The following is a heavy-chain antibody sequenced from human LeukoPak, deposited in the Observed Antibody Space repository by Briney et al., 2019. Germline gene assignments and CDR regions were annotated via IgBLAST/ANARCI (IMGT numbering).Heavy chain of an antibody. CDR1: GFTFSSYG. CDR2: ISGSGGST. Sequence: PGGSLRLSCAASGFTFSSYGMSWVRQAPGKGLEWVSAISGSGGSTYYADSVKGRFTISRDNSKNTLYLQMNSLRAEDTAVYYCAKNYYDSSGYLMAFDIWGQGTMVTVSS. D-gene: IGHD3-22*01. V-gene: IGHV3-23*01. CDR3: AKNYYDSSGYLMAFDI. J-gene: IGHJ3*02.